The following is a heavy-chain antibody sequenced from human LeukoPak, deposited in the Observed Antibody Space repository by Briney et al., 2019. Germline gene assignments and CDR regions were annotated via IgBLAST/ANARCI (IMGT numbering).Heavy chain of an antibody. CDR3: ARGQILPAAKIDY. CDR2: ISYDGTNK. D-gene: IGHD2-2*01. CDR1: GFTFRRYA. J-gene: IGHJ4*02. V-gene: IGHV3-30*04. Sequence: GRSLRLSCAASGFTFRRYAMHWVRQAPGKGLEWVGIISYDGTNKYYADSVKGRFNISRDNSNNSLYLQMNSLGAEDTAVYYCARGQILPAAKIDYWGQGTLVSVSS.